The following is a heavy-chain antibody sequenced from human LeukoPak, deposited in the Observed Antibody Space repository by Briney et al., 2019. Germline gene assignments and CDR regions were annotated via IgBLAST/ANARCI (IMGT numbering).Heavy chain of an antibody. V-gene: IGHV1-69*13. CDR2: IIPTFGTA. J-gene: IGHJ4*02. Sequence: SVKVSCKASGGTFSSYAISWVRQAPGQGLEWMGGIIPTFGTANYAQKFQGRVTITADESTSTAYMELSSLRSEDTAVYYCARDIVGATGFDYWGQGTLVTVSS. D-gene: IGHD1-26*01. CDR3: ARDIVGATGFDY. CDR1: GGTFSSYA.